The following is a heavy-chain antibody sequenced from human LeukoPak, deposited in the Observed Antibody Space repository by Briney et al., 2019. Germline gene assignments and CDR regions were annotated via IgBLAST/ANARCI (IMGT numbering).Heavy chain of an antibody. V-gene: IGHV3-48*01. CDR1: GFTFSSYS. J-gene: IGHJ4*02. Sequence: GGSLRLSCAASGFTFSSYSMNWVRQAPGKWLEWVSYISSSSSTIYYADSVKGRFTISRDNAKNSLYLQMNSLRAEDTAVYYCAREGGGYNNRGFDYWGQGTLVTVSS. CDR2: ISSSSSTI. CDR3: AREGGGYNNRGFDY. D-gene: IGHD5-24*01.